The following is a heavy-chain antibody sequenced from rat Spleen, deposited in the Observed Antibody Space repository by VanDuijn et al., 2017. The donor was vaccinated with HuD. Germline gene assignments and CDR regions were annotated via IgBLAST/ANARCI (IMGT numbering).Heavy chain of an antibody. J-gene: IGHJ2*01. Sequence: EVQLQESGPGPVKPSQSLSLTCSVTGYSITNNYWGWIRKFPGNKMEWIGHITYSGSTNDNPSLRSRISITRDTSKNQFFLQLNSVTTEDTATYYCARYRDSFGHVGIFDYWGQGVMVTVSS. CDR2: ITYSGST. CDR3: ARYRDSFGHVGIFDY. D-gene: IGHD1-11*01. CDR1: GYSITNNY. V-gene: IGHV3-1*01.